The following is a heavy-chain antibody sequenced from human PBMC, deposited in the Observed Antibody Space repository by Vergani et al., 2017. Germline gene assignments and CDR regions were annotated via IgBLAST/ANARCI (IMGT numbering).Heavy chain of an antibody. Sequence: QVQLQQWGAGLLKPSETLSLTCAVYGGSFSGYYWSWIRQPPGKGLEWLGEINHSGSTNYNPSLKSRVTISVDTSKNQFSLKLSSVTAADTAVYYCARGKPEIFGGVIIKKYYYYGMDVGGQGTTVTVSS. V-gene: IGHV4-34*01. J-gene: IGHJ6*02. CDR3: ARGKPEIFGGVIIKKYYYYGMDV. CDR1: GGSFSGYY. CDR2: INHSGST. D-gene: IGHD3-3*01.